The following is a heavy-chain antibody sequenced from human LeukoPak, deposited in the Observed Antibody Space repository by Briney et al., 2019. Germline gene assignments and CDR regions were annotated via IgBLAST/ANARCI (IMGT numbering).Heavy chain of an antibody. CDR1: GFTFSSYG. CDR3: AKSPFDY. V-gene: IGHV3-30*18. Sequence: GGSLRLSCAASGFTFSSYGMHWVRQAPGKGLEWVAVIPYDGSNKYYADSVKGRFTISRDNSKSTLYLQMNSLRAEDTAVYYCAKSPFDYWGQGTLVTVSS. J-gene: IGHJ4*02. CDR2: IPYDGSNK.